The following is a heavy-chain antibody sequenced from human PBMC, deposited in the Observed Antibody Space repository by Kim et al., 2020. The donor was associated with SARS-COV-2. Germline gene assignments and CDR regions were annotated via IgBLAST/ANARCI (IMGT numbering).Heavy chain of an antibody. CDR2: ISYDGSNK. V-gene: IGHV3-30*18. CDR3: AKDYLLDYDILSRYCMYV. J-gene: IGHJ6*02. CDR1: GFTFSSYG. D-gene: IGHD3-9*01. Sequence: GGSLRLSCAASGFTFSSYGMHWVRQAPGKGLEWVAVISYDGSNKYYADSVKGRFTISRDNSKNTLYLQMNSLRAEDTAVYYCAKDYLLDYDILSRYCMYVWGPGTTGTVSS.